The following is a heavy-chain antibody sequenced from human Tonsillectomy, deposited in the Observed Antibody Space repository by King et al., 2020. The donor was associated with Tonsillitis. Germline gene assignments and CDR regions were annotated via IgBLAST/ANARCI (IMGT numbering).Heavy chain of an antibody. D-gene: IGHD2-15*01. CDR2: IKRDGSET. J-gene: IGHJ3*02. CDR3: PRDSSPALSGIWYDAFDI. CDR1: GFTFSTYW. Sequence: VQLVESGGGLVQPGGSLRLSCAASGFTFSTYWLTWVRQAPGKGLEWVANIKRDGSETHYVDSVKGRFTVSRDNAKNSLYLQMKSLRAEDTAVYYCPRDSSPALSGIWYDAFDIWGQGTMVTVSS. V-gene: IGHV3-7*01.